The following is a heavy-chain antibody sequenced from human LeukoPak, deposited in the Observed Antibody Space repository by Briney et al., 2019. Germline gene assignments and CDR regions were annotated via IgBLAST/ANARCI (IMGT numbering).Heavy chain of an antibody. V-gene: IGHV4-59*08. Sequence: SETLSLACTVSGGSISSYYWSRIRQPPGKGLEWIGYIYYSGSTNYNPSLKSRVTISVDTSKNQFSLKLSSVTAADTAVYYCARHGTVTFDYWGQGTLVTVSS. CDR3: ARHGTVTFDY. CDR2: IYYSGST. D-gene: IGHD4-11*01. J-gene: IGHJ4*02. CDR1: GGSISSYY.